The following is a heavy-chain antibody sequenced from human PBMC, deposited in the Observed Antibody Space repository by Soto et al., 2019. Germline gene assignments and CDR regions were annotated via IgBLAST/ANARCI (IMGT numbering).Heavy chain of an antibody. D-gene: IGHD2-2*01. V-gene: IGHV1-69*13. Sequence: SVKVSCKASGGTFSSYAISWVRQAPGQGLEWMGGIIPIFGTANYAQKFQGRVTITADESTSTAYMELSSLRSEDTAVYYCARKVVVLAPGISLDYYYYGMDVWGQGTTVTVSS. CDR2: IIPIFGTA. J-gene: IGHJ6*02. CDR3: ARKVVVLAPGISLDYYYYGMDV. CDR1: GGTFSSYA.